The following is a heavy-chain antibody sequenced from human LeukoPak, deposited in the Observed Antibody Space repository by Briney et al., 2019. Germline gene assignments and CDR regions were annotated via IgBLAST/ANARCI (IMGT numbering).Heavy chain of an antibody. CDR2: ISSSGSTI. D-gene: IGHD3-10*01. CDR3: ARVRYGSGSYYGIYFDY. J-gene: IGHJ4*02. Sequence: GVSLRLSCAASGVTFSHYYMSWIRQAPGKGLEWVSYISSSGSTIYYADSVKGRFTISRDNAKNSLYLQMNSLRAEDTAVYYCARVRYGSGSYYGIYFDYWGQGTLVTVSS. CDR1: GVTFSHYY. V-gene: IGHV3-11*01.